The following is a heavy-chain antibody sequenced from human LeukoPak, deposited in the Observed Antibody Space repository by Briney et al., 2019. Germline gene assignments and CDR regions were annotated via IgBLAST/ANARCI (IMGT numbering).Heavy chain of an antibody. V-gene: IGHV3-33*01. CDR2: IWYDGSDK. CDR3: ARDVAPHNQYYFDY. CDR1: GFSYSSHG. D-gene: IGHD2-21*01. J-gene: IGHJ4*02. Sequence: GGSLRLSCAASGFSYSSHGMHWVRQAPGKGLEWVAVIWYDGSDKYYADSVKGRFTISRDNSNLYLQMNSLRVEDTSFYYCARDVAPHNQYYFDYWGQGALVTVS.